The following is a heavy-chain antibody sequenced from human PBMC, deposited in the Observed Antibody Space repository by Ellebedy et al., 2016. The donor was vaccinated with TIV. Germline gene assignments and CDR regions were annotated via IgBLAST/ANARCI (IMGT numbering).Heavy chain of an antibody. D-gene: IGHD2-15*01. CDR3: ASAGYCSGGSCYVHYYYYYGMDV. J-gene: IGHJ6*02. Sequence: SVKVSXKASGGTFSSYAISWVRQAPGQGLEWMGRIIPILGIANYAQKFQGRVTITADKSTSTAYMELSSLRSEDTAVYYCASAGYCSGGSCYVHYYYYYGMDVWGQGTTVTVSS. CDR2: IIPILGIA. V-gene: IGHV1-69*04. CDR1: GGTFSSYA.